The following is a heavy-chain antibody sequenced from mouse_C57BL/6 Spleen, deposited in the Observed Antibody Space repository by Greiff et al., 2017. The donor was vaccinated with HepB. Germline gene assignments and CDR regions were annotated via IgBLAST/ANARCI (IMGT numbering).Heavy chain of an antibody. J-gene: IGHJ2*01. CDR1: GYTFTDYE. V-gene: IGHV1-15*01. Sequence: QVQLQQSGAELVRPGASVTLSCKASGYTFTDYEMHWVKQTPVHGLEWIGAIDPETGGTAYNQKFKGKAILTADKSSSTAYMELRSLTSEDSAVYYCTRPITTGVAMDYWGQGTTLTVSS. CDR2: IDPETGGT. CDR3: TRPITTGVAMDY. D-gene: IGHD1-1*01.